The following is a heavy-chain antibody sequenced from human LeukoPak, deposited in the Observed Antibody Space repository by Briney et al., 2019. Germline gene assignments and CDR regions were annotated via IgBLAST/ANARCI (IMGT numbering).Heavy chain of an antibody. D-gene: IGHD6-6*01. CDR2: IYSGGNA. J-gene: IGHJ4*02. CDR3: ARGQTARD. Sequence: GGSLRLSCAASGFSVSNNYLSWVRRAPGKGLEWVSVIYSGGNAYYADYVKGRFTMSRDNSKNTVNLQMESLRPEDTSIYYCARGQTARDWGQGTQVTVSS. CDR1: GFSVSNNY. V-gene: IGHV3-66*02.